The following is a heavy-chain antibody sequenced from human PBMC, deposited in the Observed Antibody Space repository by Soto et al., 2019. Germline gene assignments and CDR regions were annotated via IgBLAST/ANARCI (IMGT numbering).Heavy chain of an antibody. V-gene: IGHV4-31*03. CDR3: ARVPPIAAAGTDWFDP. Sequence: SETLSLTCTVSGGSISSGGYYWSWIRQHPGKGLEWIGYIYYSGSTYYNPSLKSRVTISVDTSKNQFSLKLSSVTAADTAVYYCARVPPIAAAGTDWFDPWGQGTLVTVSS. J-gene: IGHJ5*02. D-gene: IGHD6-13*01. CDR2: IYYSGST. CDR1: GGSISSGGYY.